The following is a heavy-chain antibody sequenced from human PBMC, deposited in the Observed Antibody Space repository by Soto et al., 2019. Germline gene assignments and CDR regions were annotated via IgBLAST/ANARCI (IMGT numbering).Heavy chain of an antibody. V-gene: IGHV1-46*01. CDR3: ATSYGSGYRAFDY. CDR1: GYTFTSYY. D-gene: IGHD3-10*01. Sequence: ASVKVSCKASGYTFTSYYMHWVRQAPGQGLEWMGIINPSGGSTRYAQKFQGRVTMTADKSTSTAYMELRSLRSEDTAFYYCATSYGSGYRAFDYWGQGALVTVSS. CDR2: INPSGGST. J-gene: IGHJ4*02.